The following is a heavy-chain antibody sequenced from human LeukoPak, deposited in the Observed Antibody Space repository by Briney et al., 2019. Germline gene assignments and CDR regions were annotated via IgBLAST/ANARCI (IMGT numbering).Heavy chain of an antibody. D-gene: IGHD1-26*01. V-gene: IGHV4-4*09. CDR3: ARVRVSGSYLYFFDS. CDR2: ILTSGST. Sequence: SETLSLTCTVSGGSISSYHWSWVRQPPGKGLEWIGYILTSGSTNYNPSHKSRLTISVDTSKNQFTLKVNSVTAADTAVYYCARVRVSGSYLYFFDSWGQGNLVTVSS. J-gene: IGHJ4*02. CDR1: GGSISSYH.